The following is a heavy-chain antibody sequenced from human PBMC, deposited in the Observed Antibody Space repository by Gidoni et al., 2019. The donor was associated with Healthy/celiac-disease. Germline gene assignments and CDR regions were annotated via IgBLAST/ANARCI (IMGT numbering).Heavy chain of an antibody. CDR2: INPSGGST. Sequence: QVQLVQSGAEVKKPGASVKVSCKASGYTFTSYYMHWVRQAPGQGLEWMGIINPSGGSTSYAQKFQGRVTMTRDTSTSTVYMELSSLRSEDTAVYYCARVAVAGTRRGWFDPWGQGTLVTVSS. CDR1: GYTFTSYY. D-gene: IGHD6-19*01. V-gene: IGHV1-46*01. CDR3: ARVAVAGTRRGWFDP. J-gene: IGHJ5*02.